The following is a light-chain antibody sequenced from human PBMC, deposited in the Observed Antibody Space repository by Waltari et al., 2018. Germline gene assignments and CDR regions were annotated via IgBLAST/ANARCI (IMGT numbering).Light chain of an antibody. CDR3: QQSYSTPYMYT. V-gene: IGKV1-39*01. Sequence: DIQMTQSPSSLSASVGDRVTIPCRASQSISSYLNLYQQKPGKAPKLLIYAASSLQSGVPSRFSGSGSGTDFTLTISSLQPEDFATYYCQQSYSTPYMYTFGQGTKLEIK. CDR2: AAS. CDR1: QSISSY. J-gene: IGKJ2*01.